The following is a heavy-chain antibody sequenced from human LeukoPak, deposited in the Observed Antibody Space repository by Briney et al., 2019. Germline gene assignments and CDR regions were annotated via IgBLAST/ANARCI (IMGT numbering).Heavy chain of an antibody. Sequence: GGSLRLSCAASGFTVSAHYMSWVRQPPGKGLEWVSVIYADGTTYYADSVKGRFTISRDNAKNSLYLQMNSLRAEDTAVYYCTSHTGTGDAFRPFHIWGQGTMVTVSS. D-gene: IGHD2-21*02. CDR1: GFTVSAHY. V-gene: IGHV3-53*01. CDR3: TSHTGTGDAFRPFHI. J-gene: IGHJ3*02. CDR2: IYADGTT.